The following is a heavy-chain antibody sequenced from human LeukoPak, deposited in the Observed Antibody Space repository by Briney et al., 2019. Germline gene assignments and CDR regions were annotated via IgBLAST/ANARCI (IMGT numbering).Heavy chain of an antibody. V-gene: IGHV1-24*01. CDR3: ATSIAPIITMVRGVPFDY. CDR1: GYTFTGYY. Sequence: ASVKVSCKASGYTFTGYYMHWVRQAPGKGLEWMGGFDPEDGETIYAQKFQGRVTMTEDTSTDTAYMELSSLRSEDTAVYYCATSIAPIITMVRGVPFDYWGQGTLVTVSS. CDR2: FDPEDGET. D-gene: IGHD3-10*01. J-gene: IGHJ4*02.